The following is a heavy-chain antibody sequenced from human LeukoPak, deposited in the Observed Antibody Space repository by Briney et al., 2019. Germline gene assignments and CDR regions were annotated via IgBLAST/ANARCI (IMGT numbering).Heavy chain of an antibody. CDR2: INHSGST. Sequence: SETLSLTCTVSSGSISTSNYYWGWVRQPPGKGLEWIGEINHSGSTNYNPSLKSRVTISVDTSKNQFSLKLTSVTAADTAVYYCASNTGTVFDYWGQGALVTVSS. V-gene: IGHV4-39*07. CDR3: ASNTGTVFDY. D-gene: IGHD7-27*01. J-gene: IGHJ4*02. CDR1: SGSISTSNYY.